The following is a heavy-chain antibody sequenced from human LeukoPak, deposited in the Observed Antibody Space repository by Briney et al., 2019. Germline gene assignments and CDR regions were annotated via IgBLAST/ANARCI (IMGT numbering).Heavy chain of an antibody. J-gene: IGHJ4*02. D-gene: IGHD3-10*01. Sequence: ASVKVSCKASGYTFTSYDINWARQATGQGLEWMGWMNPNSGNTGYAQKFQGRVTMTRNTSISTAYMELSSLRSEDTAVYYCARGKKTMVRGVLYYFDYWGQGTLVTVSS. CDR1: GYTFTSYD. CDR3: ARGKKTMVRGVLYYFDY. CDR2: MNPNSGNT. V-gene: IGHV1-8*01.